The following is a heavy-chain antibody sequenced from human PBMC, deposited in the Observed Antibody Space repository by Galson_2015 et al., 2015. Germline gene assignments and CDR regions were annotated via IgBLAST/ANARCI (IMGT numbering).Heavy chain of an antibody. D-gene: IGHD1-26*01. CDR3: ARPLVGGRCYSGMDV. Sequence: SLRLSCAASGFTFRSYGMHWVRQAPGKGLEWVAVIWYDGSNKYYADSVKGRFTISRDNSKNTLYLQMNSLRAEDTAVYDCARPLVGGRCYSGMDVWGQGTTVTVSS. CDR1: GFTFRSYG. V-gene: IGHV3-33*01. CDR2: IWYDGSNK. J-gene: IGHJ6*02.